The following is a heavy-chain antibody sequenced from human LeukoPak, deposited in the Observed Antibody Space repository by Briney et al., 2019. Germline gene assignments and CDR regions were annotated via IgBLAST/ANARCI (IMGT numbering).Heavy chain of an antibody. CDR2: VFDSGST. D-gene: IGHD5-12*01. V-gene: IGHV4-39*01. CDR1: GGSISSGDYF. CDR3: ARHTRPGHSGYENAFDI. J-gene: IGHJ3*02. Sequence: SETLSLTCTGSGGSISSGDYFWSWIRQPPGKGLEWIGNVFDSGSTHYNPSLKSRVTISVDTSKNQFSLRLSSVTAADTAVYYCARHTRPGHSGYENAFDIWGQGTMVTVSS.